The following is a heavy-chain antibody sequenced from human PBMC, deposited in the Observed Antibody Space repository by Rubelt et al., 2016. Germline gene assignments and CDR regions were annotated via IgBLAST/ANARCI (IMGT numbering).Heavy chain of an antibody. D-gene: IGHD3-22*01. CDR1: GDSITSSSYY. V-gene: IGHV4-39*07. CDR3: ARGVYDSSGYREGY. J-gene: IGHJ4*02. CDR2: IYYSGST. Sequence: QLQLQESGPGLVKPSETLSLTCTVSGDSITSSSYYWGWIRQPPGKGLEWIGSIYYSGSTYYNPSLKGRVTISVETSKNQFSLKLSSVTAADTAVYYCARGVYDSSGYREGYWGQGTLVTVSS.